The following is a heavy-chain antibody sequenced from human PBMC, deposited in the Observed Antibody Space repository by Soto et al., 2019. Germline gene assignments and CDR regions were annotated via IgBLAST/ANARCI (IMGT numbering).Heavy chain of an antibody. CDR3: ARTPWDGYIGYYFDY. J-gene: IGHJ4*02. Sequence: PSETLSRTCALSGSSLSSSSWWSWIRQPPGNGVEWIGGIYHSASTNYNPSVKSRVTISVDKSKNQFSLRLSSVTAADTAVYSCARTPWDGYIGYYFDYWGQGTLVTVSS. CDR2: IYHSAST. CDR1: GSSLSSSSW. V-gene: IGHV4-4*02. D-gene: IGHD5-18*01.